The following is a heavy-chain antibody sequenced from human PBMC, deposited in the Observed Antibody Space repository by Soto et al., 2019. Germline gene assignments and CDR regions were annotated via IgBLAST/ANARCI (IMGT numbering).Heavy chain of an antibody. CDR2: ISDSGST. V-gene: IGHV3-23*01. Sequence: EVQLLESGGGLVQPGGSLRLSCAASGFSFNNYAMNWVRQAPGQGLEWVSTISDSGSTYYADSVKGRFTISRDNSKNTLYLQTKSLGAEDTSVYFCAKDVGGHYCTPTSCLYFLHAWGRGTLLTVSS. CDR3: AKDVGGHYCTPTSCLYFLHA. D-gene: IGHD2-2*01. CDR1: GFSFNNYA. J-gene: IGHJ4*02.